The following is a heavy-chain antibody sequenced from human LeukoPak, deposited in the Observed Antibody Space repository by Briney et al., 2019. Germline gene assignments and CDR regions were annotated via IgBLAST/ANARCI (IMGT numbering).Heavy chain of an antibody. CDR1: GGSFSGYY. CDR3: ARGLGPPEYVWGSYQTKERYYFDY. CDR2: INHSGST. V-gene: IGHV4-34*01. J-gene: IGHJ4*02. D-gene: IGHD3-16*01. Sequence: SETLSLTCAVYGGSFSGYYWSWIRQPPGKGLEWIGEINHSGSTNYNPSLKSRVTISVDTSKNQFSLKLSSVTAADTAVYYCARGLGPPEYVWGSYQTKERYYFDYWGQGTLVTVSS.